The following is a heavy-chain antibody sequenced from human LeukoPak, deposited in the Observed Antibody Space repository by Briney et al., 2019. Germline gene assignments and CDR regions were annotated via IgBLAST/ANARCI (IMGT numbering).Heavy chain of an antibody. D-gene: IGHD3/OR15-3a*01. V-gene: IGHV3-23*01. CDR3: AKDPRFGLPTHFDY. J-gene: IGHJ4*02. CDR2: ISGSGGST. CDR1: GFTFSSYA. Sequence: PGGSLRLSCAASGFTFSSYAMSWVRQAPGKGLEWVSAISGSGGSTYYADSVKGRFITSRDNSKNTLYLQMNSLRAEDTAVYYCAKDPRFGLPTHFDYWGQGTLVTVSS.